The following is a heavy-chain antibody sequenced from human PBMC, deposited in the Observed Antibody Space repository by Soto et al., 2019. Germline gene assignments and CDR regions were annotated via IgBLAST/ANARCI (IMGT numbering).Heavy chain of an antibody. D-gene: IGHD6-13*01. CDR1: GGSISSYY. CDR2: INHSGST. CDR3: ARVRRLAAAGTYYYGMDV. Sequence: PSETLSLTCTVSGGSISSYYWSWIRQPPGKGLEWIGEINHSGSTNYNPSLKSRVTISVDTSKNQFSLKLSSVTAADTAVYYCARVRRLAAAGTYYYGMDVWGQGTTVTVSS. V-gene: IGHV4-59*12. J-gene: IGHJ6*02.